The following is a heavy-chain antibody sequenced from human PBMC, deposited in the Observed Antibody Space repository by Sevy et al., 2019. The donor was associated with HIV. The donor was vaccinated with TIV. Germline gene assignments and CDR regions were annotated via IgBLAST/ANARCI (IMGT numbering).Heavy chain of an antibody. V-gene: IGHV4-39*01. J-gene: IGHJ4*02. Sequence: SDTLSLTCTVSVGSISSSSYYWGWIRQPPGKGLEWIGSIYYSGSTYYNPSLKSRVTISVDTSKNQFSLKLSSVTAADTAVYYCARTKPRGYSYGWSYFDYWGQGTLVTVSS. CDR3: ARTKPRGYSYGWSYFDY. CDR1: VGSISSSSYY. CDR2: IYYSGST. D-gene: IGHD5-18*01.